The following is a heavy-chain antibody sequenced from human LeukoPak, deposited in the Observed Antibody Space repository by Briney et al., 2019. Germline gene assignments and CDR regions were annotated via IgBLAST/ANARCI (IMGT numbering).Heavy chain of an antibody. CDR2: MNPNSGNT. CDR3: ARVRYCSGGSCIDY. CDR1: GYTFTSYD. J-gene: IGHJ4*02. D-gene: IGHD2-15*01. V-gene: IGHV1-8*01. Sequence: GASVKVSCKASGYTFTSYDINWVRQATGQGLEWMGWMNPNSGNTGYAQKFQGRVTMTRNTSISTAYMELSSLRSEDTAVYYCARVRYCSGGSCIDYWGQGTLVTVSS.